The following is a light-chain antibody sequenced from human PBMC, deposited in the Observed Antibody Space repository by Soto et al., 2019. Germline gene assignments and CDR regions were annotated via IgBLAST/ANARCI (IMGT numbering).Light chain of an antibody. CDR2: EVR. V-gene: IGLV2-14*01. CDR1: MRDVGAYNL. CDR3: SAYTVRSTLV. J-gene: IGLJ3*02. Sequence: QSALTQPASVSGSAGQSITISCSGTMRDVGAYNLVSWYQQHPGTAPKLIIYEVRNRPSGISSRFSGSRSGNTASLTISGLQPEDEGDYYCSAYTVRSTLVFGGGTKVTVL.